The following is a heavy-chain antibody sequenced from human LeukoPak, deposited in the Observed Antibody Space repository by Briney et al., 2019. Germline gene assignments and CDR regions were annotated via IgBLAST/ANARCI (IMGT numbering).Heavy chain of an antibody. CDR3: ARDKIVGPTLLDY. CDR1: GFTFSDFW. V-gene: IGHV3-7*01. CDR2: INQDGSAK. J-gene: IGHJ4*02. Sequence: GGSLRLSCAASGFTFSDFWMSWVRQAPGKGLEWVANINQDGSAKYYVDSLKGRFTISRDNAKNSLCLQVNSLRAEDTAVYYCARDKIVGPTLLDYWGQGTLVTVSS. D-gene: IGHD1-26*01.